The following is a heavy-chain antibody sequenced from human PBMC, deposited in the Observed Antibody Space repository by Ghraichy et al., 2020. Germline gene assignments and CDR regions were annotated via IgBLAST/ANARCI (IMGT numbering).Heavy chain of an antibody. Sequence: SETLSLTCTVSGGSISSSSYYWGWIRQPPGKGLEWIGSIYYSGSTYYNPSLKSRVTISVDTSKNQFSLKLSSVTAADTAVYYCARQSRYDSSGYYSNIDAFDIWGQGTMVTVSS. J-gene: IGHJ3*02. CDR3: ARQSRYDSSGYYSNIDAFDI. D-gene: IGHD3-22*01. CDR2: IYYSGST. V-gene: IGHV4-39*01. CDR1: GGSISSSSYY.